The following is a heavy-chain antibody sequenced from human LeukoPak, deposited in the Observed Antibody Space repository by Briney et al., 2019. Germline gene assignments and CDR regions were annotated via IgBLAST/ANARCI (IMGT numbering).Heavy chain of an antibody. CDR3: ARDQGGGTFDI. J-gene: IGHJ3*02. D-gene: IGHD3-16*01. Sequence: GRSLRLSCAASGFTFSNYYMNWVRQAPGKGLEWVSYISGSSSTIYYADSVKGRFTISRDNAKNSLYLQMHSLRAEDTAVYYCARDQGGGTFDIWGQGTMVTVSS. V-gene: IGHV3-48*01. CDR1: GFTFSNYY. CDR2: ISGSSSTI.